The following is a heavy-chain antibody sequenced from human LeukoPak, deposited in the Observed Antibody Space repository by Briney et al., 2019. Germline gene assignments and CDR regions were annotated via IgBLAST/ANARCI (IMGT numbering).Heavy chain of an antibody. V-gene: IGHV1-18*01. D-gene: IGHD3-10*02. CDR1: GYTFTSYG. CDR2: ISAYNGNT. J-gene: IGHJ6*02. Sequence: ASVKVSCKASGYTFTSYGISWVRQAPGQGLEWMGWISAYNGNTNYAQKLQGRVTMTTDTSTSTAYMELRSLRSDDTAVYYCARVSLPGTMFFYGMDVWGQGTTVTVSS. CDR3: ARVSLPGTMFFYGMDV.